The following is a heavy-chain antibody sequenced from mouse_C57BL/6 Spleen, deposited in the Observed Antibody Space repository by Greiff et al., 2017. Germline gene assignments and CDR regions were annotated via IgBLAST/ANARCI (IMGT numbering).Heavy chain of an antibody. Sequence: EVQRVESGGGLVKPGGSLKLSCAASGFTFSSYAMSWVRQTPEKRLEWVATISDGGSYTYYPDNVKGRFTISRDNAKNNLYLQMSHLTSEDTAMYYCAIDNCGSSLRYFDYWGQGTTLTVSS. D-gene: IGHD1-1*01. V-gene: IGHV5-4*01. J-gene: IGHJ2*01. CDR2: ISDGGSYT. CDR1: GFTFSSYA. CDR3: AIDNCGSSLRYFDY.